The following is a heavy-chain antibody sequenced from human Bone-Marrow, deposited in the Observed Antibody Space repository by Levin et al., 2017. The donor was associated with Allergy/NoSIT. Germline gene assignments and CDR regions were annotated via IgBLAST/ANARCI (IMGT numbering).Heavy chain of an antibody. CDR3: GRARHSNYRQTDLRFYGMDV. CDR1: GFPFFTFA. J-gene: IGHJ6*02. CDR2: ISYDGSDK. D-gene: IGHD4-11*01. Sequence: GGSLRLSCAASGFPFFTFAMHWVRQAPGKGLEWVAVISYDGSDKYYADSVKGRITISRDNSKSTLYLQMNSLRAEDTAVYYCGRARHSNYRQTDLRFYGMDVWGQGTTVTVSS. V-gene: IGHV3-30*04.